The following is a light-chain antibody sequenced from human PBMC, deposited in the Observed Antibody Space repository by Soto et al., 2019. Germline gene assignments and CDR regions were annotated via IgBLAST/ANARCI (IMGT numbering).Light chain of an antibody. V-gene: IGKV4-1*01. Sequence: DIVMTQSPDSLAVSLGERATINCKSSQSILSSSNNKNYLGWYQKKPGQPPKLLIYWASTRESGVPDRLSGSGSGTDFTLTISSLQAADVAVYYCQQYYGTPITFGGGTKVEIK. CDR2: WAS. J-gene: IGKJ4*01. CDR3: QQYYGTPIT. CDR1: QSILSSSNNKNY.